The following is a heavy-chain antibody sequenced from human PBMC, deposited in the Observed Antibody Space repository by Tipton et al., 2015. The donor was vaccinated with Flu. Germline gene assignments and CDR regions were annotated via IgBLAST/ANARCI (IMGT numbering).Heavy chain of an antibody. CDR3: ARRGGGYKYLYGMDV. Sequence: SGGSIVDSTYYWDWIRQPPAKGLEWIGSVYYYGNTYYNPSLQSRVTISIDTSKNQFSLKLNSVTAADTAVFYCARRGGGYKYLYGMDVWGQGTTVIVSS. J-gene: IGHJ6*02. V-gene: IGHV4-39*01. CDR2: VYYYGNT. D-gene: IGHD2-15*01. CDR1: GGSIVDSTYY.